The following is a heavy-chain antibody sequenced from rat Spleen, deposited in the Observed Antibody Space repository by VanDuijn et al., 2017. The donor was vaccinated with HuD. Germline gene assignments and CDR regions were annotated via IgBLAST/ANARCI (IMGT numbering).Heavy chain of an antibody. CDR3: ARYRNTMGLFDY. CDR2: ISFSRST. Sequence: EVQLQESGPGLVKPSQSLSLTCSVTGYSITSIYWGWIRKFPGNKMEWMGYISFSRSTTYNPSLKSRISITRETSKNQFFLQLNSVTTEDTATYYCARYRNTMGLFDYWGQGVMVTVSS. J-gene: IGHJ2*01. V-gene: IGHV3-1*01. CDR1: GYSITSIY. D-gene: IGHD1-7*01.